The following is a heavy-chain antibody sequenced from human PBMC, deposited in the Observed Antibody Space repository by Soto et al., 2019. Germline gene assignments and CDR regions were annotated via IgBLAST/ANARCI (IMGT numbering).Heavy chain of an antibody. V-gene: IGHV4-34*01. J-gene: IGHJ4*02. CDR1: GGSFSGYF. CDR2: ISHTGAT. CDR3: ARETYHYDSDAYKKTLVFDH. D-gene: IGHD3-22*01. Sequence: SETLSLTCDVYGGSFSGYFWGWIRQSPEKGLEWIGEISHTGATNYNASFKSRVIISLDSSKNQFSLRLNSVTAADTGVYFCARETYHYDSDAYKKTLVFDHWGQGTLVTVSS.